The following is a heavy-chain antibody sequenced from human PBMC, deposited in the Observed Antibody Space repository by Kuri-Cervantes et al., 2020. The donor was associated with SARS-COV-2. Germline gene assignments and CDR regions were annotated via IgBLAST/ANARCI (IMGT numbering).Heavy chain of an antibody. CDR2: ISYDGSNK. Sequence: SCAASGFTFSSYAMHWVRQAPGKGLEWVAVISYDGSNKYYADSVKGRFTISRDNSKNTLYLQMNSLRAEDTAVYYCASLSITGTTQFDYWGQGTLVTVSS. CDR1: GFTFSSYA. J-gene: IGHJ4*02. D-gene: IGHD1-20*01. CDR3: ASLSITGTTQFDY. V-gene: IGHV3-30-3*01.